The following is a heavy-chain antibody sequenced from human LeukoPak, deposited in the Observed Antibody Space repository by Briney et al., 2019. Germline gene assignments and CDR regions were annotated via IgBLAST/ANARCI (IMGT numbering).Heavy chain of an antibody. J-gene: IGHJ4*02. Sequence: SGTLSLTCAVSGGSISSRNWWTWVRQPPEKGLEWIGEVHPDGNTKYNPSLKSRVAVSMDRTKNQVSLKMTSVTAADTAVYYCATYYEILTAYTFDSWGQGTLVTVSS. V-gene: IGHV4-4*02. D-gene: IGHD3-9*01. CDR2: VHPDGNT. CDR3: ATYYEILTAYTFDS. CDR1: GGSISSRNW.